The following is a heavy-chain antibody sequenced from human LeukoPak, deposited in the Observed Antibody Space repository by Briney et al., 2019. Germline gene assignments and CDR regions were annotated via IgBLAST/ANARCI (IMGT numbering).Heavy chain of an antibody. CDR2: INPNSGGT. J-gene: IGHJ6*02. V-gene: IGHV1-2*02. Sequence: ASVKVSCKASGYTFTGYYMHWVRQAPGQGLEWMGWINPNSGGTNSAQKFQGRVTMTRDTSISTASMALSRLRSDDTAVYYCARDPGYSYGSDYYYGMDVWGQGTTVTVSS. D-gene: IGHD5-18*01. CDR1: GYTFTGYY. CDR3: ARDPGYSYGSDYYYGMDV.